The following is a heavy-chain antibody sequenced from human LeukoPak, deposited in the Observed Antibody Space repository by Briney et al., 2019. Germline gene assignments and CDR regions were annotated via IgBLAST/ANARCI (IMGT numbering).Heavy chain of an antibody. CDR2: INTNTGNP. CDR3: ARKFSMTYMPFDY. J-gene: IGHJ4*02. V-gene: IGHV7-4-1*02. Sequence: GASVKVSCKTSGYTFTDYAMNWVRQAPGQGLEWMGWINTNTGNPTYAQGFAGRFVFSLDTSVSAAYLQISRLEAEDTAVYYCARKFSMTYMPFDYWGQGTLVTVSS. D-gene: IGHD3-22*01. CDR1: GYTFTDYA.